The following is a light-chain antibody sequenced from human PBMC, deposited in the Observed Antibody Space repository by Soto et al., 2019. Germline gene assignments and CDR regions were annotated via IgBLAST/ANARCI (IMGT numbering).Light chain of an antibody. CDR1: LGIRND. Sequence: AIQLTQSPSSLSASIGDRVTITCRASLGIRNDLGWYQEKPGEAPRLLVYAASTLQSGVPSRFSGSGSGTEFTLTISSLQLEDFGTYYCLQDYNYPLTFGGGTMLEI. CDR3: LQDYNYPLT. V-gene: IGKV1-6*02. J-gene: IGKJ4*01. CDR2: AAS.